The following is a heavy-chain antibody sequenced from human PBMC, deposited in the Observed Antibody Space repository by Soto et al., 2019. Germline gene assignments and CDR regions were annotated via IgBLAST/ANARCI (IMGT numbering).Heavy chain of an antibody. D-gene: IGHD1-26*01. CDR2: FDPEDGET. Sequence: QVQLVQSGAEVKKPGASVKVSCKVSGYTLIELSMHWVRQAPGKGLEWMGGFDPEDGETFYAQKFEGRVTMTEDTSTDTAYMELSSLRSDATAVYYWASQPSGSYEGELDNWGQGTLVTVSS. V-gene: IGHV1-24*01. CDR1: GYTLIELS. CDR3: ASQPSGSYEGELDN. J-gene: IGHJ4*02.